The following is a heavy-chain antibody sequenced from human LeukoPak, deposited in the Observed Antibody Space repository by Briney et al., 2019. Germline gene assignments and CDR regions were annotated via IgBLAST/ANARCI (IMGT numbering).Heavy chain of an antibody. CDR1: GYTFTGYY. Sequence: LRASVKVSCKASGYTFTGYYMHWVRQAPGEGLEWMGWINPNSGGTNYAQKFQGRVTMTRDTSISTAYMELSRLRSDDTAVYYCAKDLYYYDSSGYVLGYWGQGTLVTVSS. CDR2: INPNSGGT. CDR3: AKDLYYYDSSGYVLGY. V-gene: IGHV1-2*02. J-gene: IGHJ4*02. D-gene: IGHD3-22*01.